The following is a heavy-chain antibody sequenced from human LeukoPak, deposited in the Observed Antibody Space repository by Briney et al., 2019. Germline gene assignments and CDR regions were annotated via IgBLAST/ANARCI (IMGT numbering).Heavy chain of an antibody. CDR1: GYTFSGYY. V-gene: IGHV1-2*02. CDR3: ARDRDSSGYFLIDY. CDR2: INPNSGGT. D-gene: IGHD3-22*01. Sequence: ASVQVSCKASGYTFSGYYMHWVRQAPGQGLEWMGWINPNSGGTNYAQKFQGRVTMTRDTSISTAYMEVRSLRSDDTAVYYCARDRDSSGYFLIDYWGQGTLVTVSS. J-gene: IGHJ4*02.